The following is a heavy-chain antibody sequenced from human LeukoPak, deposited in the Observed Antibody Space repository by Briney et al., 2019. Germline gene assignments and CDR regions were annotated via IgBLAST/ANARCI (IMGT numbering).Heavy chain of an antibody. V-gene: IGHV5-10-1*01. CDR2: IDPSDSYT. J-gene: IGHJ5*02. Sequence: GESLKISCKTSGYMFTSYWISWVRQMPGKGLEWMGRIDPSDSYTNYSPSFQGHVTISVDKSISTAYLQWSSLNASDTAVYYCARYASYGTNWFDPWGQGTLVTVSS. CDR1: GYMFTSYW. CDR3: ARYASYGTNWFDP. D-gene: IGHD3-16*01.